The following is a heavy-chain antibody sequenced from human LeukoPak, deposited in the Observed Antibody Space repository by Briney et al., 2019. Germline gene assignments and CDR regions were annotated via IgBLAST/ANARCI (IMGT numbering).Heavy chain of an antibody. CDR2: INPNSGGT. D-gene: IGHD6-6*01. CDR3: ARLPDQLVAWFDP. CDR1: GYTFTSYD. V-gene: IGHV1-2*02. J-gene: IGHJ5*02. Sequence: ASVKVSCKASGYTFTSYDINWVRQATGQGLEWMGWINPNSGGTNYAQKFQGRVTMTRDTSISTAYMELSRLRSDDTAVYYCARLPDQLVAWFDPWGQGTLVTVSS.